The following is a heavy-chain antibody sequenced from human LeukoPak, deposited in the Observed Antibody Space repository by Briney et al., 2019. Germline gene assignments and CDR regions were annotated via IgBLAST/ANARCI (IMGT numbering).Heavy chain of an antibody. Sequence: GGSLRLSCAASGFTFGSYWMHWVRQAPGKGLVWVSRINSDGSRTNYADSVKGRFTISRDNAKNTLYLQMNSLRAEDTAVYYCARDLGEAWYYYYGMDVWGQGTTVTVSS. J-gene: IGHJ6*02. V-gene: IGHV3-74*01. D-gene: IGHD3-10*01. CDR3: ARDLGEAWYYYYGMDV. CDR2: INSDGSRT. CDR1: GFTFGSYW.